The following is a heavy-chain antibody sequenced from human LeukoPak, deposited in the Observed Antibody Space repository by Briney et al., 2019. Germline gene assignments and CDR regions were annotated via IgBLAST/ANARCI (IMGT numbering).Heavy chain of an antibody. Sequence: PGGSLRLSCAASGFTFSSYAMSWVRQAPRKGLEWVANIKQDGSEKYYVDSVKGRFTISRDNAKNALYLQMNSLRVEDTAVYYCARVYHSTSGRAIDYWGQGTLVTVSS. CDR3: ARVYHSTSGRAIDY. D-gene: IGHD6-6*01. CDR1: GFTFSSYA. J-gene: IGHJ4*02. V-gene: IGHV3-7*01. CDR2: IKQDGSEK.